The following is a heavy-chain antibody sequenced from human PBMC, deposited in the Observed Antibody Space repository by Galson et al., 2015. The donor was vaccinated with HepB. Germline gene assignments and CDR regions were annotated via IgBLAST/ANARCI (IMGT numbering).Heavy chain of an antibody. D-gene: IGHD3-3*01. V-gene: IGHV1-46*01. J-gene: IGHJ5*02. CDR3: ARSPHYDFWSGYNWFDP. Sequence: SVKVSCKASGYTFTRYYMHWVRQAPGQGLEWMGIINPSGGSTSYAQKFQGRVTMTRDTSTNTVYMELSSLRSEDTAVYYCARSPHYDFWSGYNWFDPWGQGTLVTVSS. CDR2: INPSGGST. CDR1: GYTFTRYY.